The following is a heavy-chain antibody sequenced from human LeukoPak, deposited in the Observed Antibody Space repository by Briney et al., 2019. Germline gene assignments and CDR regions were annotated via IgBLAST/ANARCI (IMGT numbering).Heavy chain of an antibody. J-gene: IGHJ4*02. D-gene: IGHD5-18*01. V-gene: IGHV4-38-2*02. CDR1: GYSISSAFY. Sequence: SETLSLTCTVSGYSISSAFYWGWIRQPPEKGLEWVGFLYHSGGTYYNPSLKSRVTISVDTSKNQFSLKLSSVTAADTAVYYCARDRLDTAMVFDYWGQGTLVTVSS. CDR3: ARDRLDTAMVFDY. CDR2: LYHSGGT.